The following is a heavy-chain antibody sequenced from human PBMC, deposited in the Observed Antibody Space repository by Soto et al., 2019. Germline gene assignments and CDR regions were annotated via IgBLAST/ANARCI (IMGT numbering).Heavy chain of an antibody. J-gene: IGHJ6*02. D-gene: IGHD6-13*01. V-gene: IGHV3-30*18. CDR1: GFTFSIYG. CDR2: ISYDGSNK. CDR3: AKDLAYGKQKPYYGMDV. Sequence: RGSLRFSCAPCGFTFSIYGMRWVRQAPGKGLEWVAVISYDGSNKYYADSVKGRFTISRDNSKNTLYLQMNSLRAEDTAVYYCAKDLAYGKQKPYYGMDVWGQGTTVTVS.